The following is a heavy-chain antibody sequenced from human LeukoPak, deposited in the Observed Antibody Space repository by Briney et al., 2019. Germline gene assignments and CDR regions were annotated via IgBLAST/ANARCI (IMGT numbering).Heavy chain of an antibody. CDR1: GGSVSSTTYY. V-gene: IGHV4-61*01. CDR2: TFYSGAT. CDR3: ASIVYSSRSLDP. D-gene: IGHD6-13*01. J-gene: IGHJ5*02. Sequence: SETLSLTCTVSGGSVSSTTYYWSWIRQPPGKRLEWIGYTFYSGATNYNPSLKSRVTISVDTSRNQFSLKLTSVTTADTAVYYCASIVYSSRSLDPWGQGTLVTVSS.